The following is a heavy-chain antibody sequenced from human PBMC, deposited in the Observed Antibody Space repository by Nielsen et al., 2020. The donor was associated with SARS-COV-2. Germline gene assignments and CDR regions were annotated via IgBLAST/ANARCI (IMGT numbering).Heavy chain of an antibody. Sequence: GGSLRLSRAASGFTFSDYYMSWIRQAPGKGLEWVSYISSSSSYTNYADSVKGRFTISRDNAKNSLYLQMNSLRAEDTAVYYCARWSARYCSSTSCQNNYYGMDVWGQGTTVTVSS. V-gene: IGHV3-11*03. D-gene: IGHD2-2*01. CDR1: GFTFSDYY. CDR3: ARWSARYCSSTSCQNNYYGMDV. J-gene: IGHJ6*02. CDR2: ISSSSSYT.